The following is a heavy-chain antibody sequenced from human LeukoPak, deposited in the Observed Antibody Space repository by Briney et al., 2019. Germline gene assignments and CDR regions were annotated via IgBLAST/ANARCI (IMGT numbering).Heavy chain of an antibody. CDR2: TFFRSKRYY. V-gene: IGHV6-1*01. J-gene: IGHJ4*02. CDR1: GATVSTKSDT. Sequence: SQTISLTCAMSGATVSTKSDTWNWIRQSPSRGLEWLSRTFFRSKRYYEYAVSVQRRITITSAPSRNQFSLQLNSVTPEDTAVYYCARSKSCHFDYWGQGALVTVSA. CDR3: ARSKSCHFDY. D-gene: IGHD3-10*01.